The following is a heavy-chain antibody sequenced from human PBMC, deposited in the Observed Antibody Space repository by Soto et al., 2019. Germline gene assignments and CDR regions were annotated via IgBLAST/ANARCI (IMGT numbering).Heavy chain of an antibody. D-gene: IGHD7-27*01. V-gene: IGHV3-23*01. Sequence: GGSLRLSCAASGFTFSSYAMSWVRQAPGKGPEWVSAISGSGGSTYYADSVKGRFTISRDNSKNTLYLQMNSLRAEDTAVYYRAKDSPSQTGPDDYWGQGTLVTVSS. J-gene: IGHJ4*02. CDR1: GFTFSSYA. CDR3: AKDSPSQTGPDDY. CDR2: ISGSGGST.